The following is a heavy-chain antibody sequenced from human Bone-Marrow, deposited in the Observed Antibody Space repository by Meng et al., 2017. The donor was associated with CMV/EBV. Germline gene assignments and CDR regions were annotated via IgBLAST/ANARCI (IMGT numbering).Heavy chain of an antibody. CDR1: GGSFNSFY. CDR3: ARWGHYGDYCDY. D-gene: IGHD4-17*01. V-gene: IGHV4-59*01. CDR2: IYYTGST. Sequence: SEPLSLTCTVSGGSFNSFYWSWIRQSPGKGLGWIGYIYYTGSTNHDPSLKSRVTISEDKSKNQFSLRLNSVTPADTAVYYCARWGHYGDYCDYWGQGTLVTVSS. J-gene: IGHJ4*02.